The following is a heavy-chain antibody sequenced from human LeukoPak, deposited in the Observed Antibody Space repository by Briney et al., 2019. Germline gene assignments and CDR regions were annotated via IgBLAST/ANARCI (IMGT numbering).Heavy chain of an antibody. CDR2: FDPEDGET. CDR1: GYTLTELS. Sequence: ASVKVSCTVSGYTLTELSMHWVRQAPGKGLEWMGGFDPEDGETIYAQKFQGRVTMTEDTSTGTAYMELSSLRSEDTAVYYCATRPIAAAGTYFDYWGQGTLVTVSS. J-gene: IGHJ4*02. CDR3: ATRPIAAAGTYFDY. V-gene: IGHV1-24*01. D-gene: IGHD6-13*01.